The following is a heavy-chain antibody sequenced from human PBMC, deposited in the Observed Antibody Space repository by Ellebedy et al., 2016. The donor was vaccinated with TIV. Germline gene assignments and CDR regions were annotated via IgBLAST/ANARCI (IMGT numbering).Heavy chain of an antibody. J-gene: IGHJ4*02. CDR3: AREKDGYNCFDY. Sequence: GESLKISXAASGFSFSTYTMNWVRQAPGKGLEWVSSITSSSSYICYADSLRGRFTISRDNAKNSLYLQMNSLSPEDTAVYYCAREKDGYNCFDYWGQGTRVTVST. CDR1: GFSFSTYT. V-gene: IGHV3-21*01. CDR2: ITSSSSYI. D-gene: IGHD5-24*01.